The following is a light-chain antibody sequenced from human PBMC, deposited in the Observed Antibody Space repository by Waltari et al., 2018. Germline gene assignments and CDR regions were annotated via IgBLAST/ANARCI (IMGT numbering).Light chain of an antibody. CDR3: YSAEISGKLWA. V-gene: IGLV3-10*01. J-gene: IGLJ3*02. CDR2: KDT. Sequence: SYELTQSPSVSVSPGQTATITCPGDALPKKYAYWYQQKSGQAPVLVIYKDTKRPSGIPEKFSGSRTGTMATLTISGAQVEDEGDYYCYSAEISGKLWAFGGGTKLTVL. CDR1: ALPKKY.